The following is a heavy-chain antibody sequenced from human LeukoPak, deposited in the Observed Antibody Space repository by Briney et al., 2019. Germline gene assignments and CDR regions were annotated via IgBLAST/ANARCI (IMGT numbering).Heavy chain of an antibody. D-gene: IGHD1-14*01. CDR2: ISSDGSNE. J-gene: IGHJ4*02. CDR1: GFTFTSFP. CDR3: ASEMTNRYYFDY. V-gene: IGHV3-30*04. Sequence: PGRSLRLSCAASGFTFTSFPMHWVRQAPGKGLEWVAIISSDGSNEYYADSVQGRFTISRDNSKNTLYLQMNSLRAEGTGVYYCASEMTNRYYFDYWGQGTLVTVSS.